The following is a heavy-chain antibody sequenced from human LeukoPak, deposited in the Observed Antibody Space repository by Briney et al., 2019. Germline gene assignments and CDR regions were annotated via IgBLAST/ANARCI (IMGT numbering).Heavy chain of an antibody. J-gene: IGHJ3*01. CDR2: IIPIFGTA. Sequence: GASVKVSCKASGDTFSSNYISWVRQAPGQGLEWMGGIIPIFGTANYAQEFQGRVTITADDSTSTVYIELSSLRSEDTAVYYCTRQNQPADTTLYCNGTNCYMVAAFDLWGHGTMITVSS. CDR1: GDTFSSNY. D-gene: IGHD2-2*01. CDR3: TRQNQPADTTLYCNGTNCYMVAAFDL. V-gene: IGHV1-69*13.